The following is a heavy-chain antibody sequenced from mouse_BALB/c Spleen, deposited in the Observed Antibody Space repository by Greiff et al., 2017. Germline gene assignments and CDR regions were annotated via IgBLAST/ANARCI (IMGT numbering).Heavy chain of an antibody. D-gene: IGHD2-4*01. CDR1: GFNIKDTY. CDR2: IDPANGNT. CDR3: ARSDDYAPLDY. V-gene: IGHV14-3*02. Sequence: DVQLQESGAELVKPGASVKLSCTASGFNIKDTYMHWVKQRPEQGLEWIGRIDPANGNTKYDPKFQGKATITADTSSNTAYLQLSSLTSEDTAVYYCARSDDYAPLDYWGQGTLVTVSA. J-gene: IGHJ3*01.